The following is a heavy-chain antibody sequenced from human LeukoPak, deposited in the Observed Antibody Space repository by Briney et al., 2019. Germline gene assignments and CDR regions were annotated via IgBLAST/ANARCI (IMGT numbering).Heavy chain of an antibody. CDR2: IVVGSGNT. CDR1: GYSFTGYC. J-gene: IGHJ4*02. CDR3: AAGLNYIFDY. Sequence: SVKVSCKASGYSFTGYCMHWVRQAPGQGLEWIGWIVVGSGNTNYAQKFQERVTITRDMSTSTAYMELSSLRSEDTAVYYCAAGLNYIFDYWGQGTLVTVSS. V-gene: IGHV1-58*02. D-gene: IGHD1-7*01.